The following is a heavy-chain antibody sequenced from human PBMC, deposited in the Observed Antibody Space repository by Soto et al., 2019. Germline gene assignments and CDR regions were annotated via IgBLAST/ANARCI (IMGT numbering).Heavy chain of an antibody. Sequence: EVQLVESGGGLVQPGGSLRLSCAASGFAFSSYWMHWVRQAPGKGLVWVSRINPDGRTTSYADSVRDRFTISIDNAHDTLYLQMNGLRTEDTAVYYCARVGVGSYHFDFWGQGTQVAVSS. D-gene: IGHD3-10*01. J-gene: IGHJ4*02. CDR1: GFAFSSYW. CDR3: ARVGVGSYHFDF. V-gene: IGHV3-74*01. CDR2: INPDGRTT.